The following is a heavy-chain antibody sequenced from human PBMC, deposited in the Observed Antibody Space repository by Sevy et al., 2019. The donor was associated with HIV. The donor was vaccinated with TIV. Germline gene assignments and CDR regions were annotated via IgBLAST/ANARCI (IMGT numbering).Heavy chain of an antibody. V-gene: IGHV3-53*01. CDR2: IYSGGST. J-gene: IGHJ4*02. D-gene: IGHD5-12*01. Sequence: GGSLRLSCAASGFTVSSNYMSWVRQAPRKGLEWGSVIYSGGSTYYADSLKGRFTISRDNSKNTLYLQMTSVSAEERVVYYCASGDGGLDYWGQGTLVTVSS. CDR1: GFTVSSNY. CDR3: ASGDGGLDY.